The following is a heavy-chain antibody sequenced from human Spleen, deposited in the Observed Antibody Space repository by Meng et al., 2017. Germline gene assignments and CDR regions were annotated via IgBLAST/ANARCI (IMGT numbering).Heavy chain of an antibody. CDR3: ARDADWVIFDH. V-gene: IGHV3-23*01. CDR1: GLTFSTFA. D-gene: IGHD3-9*01. J-gene: IGHJ4*02. Sequence: GESLKISCAASGLTFSTFAMSWVRQAPGKGLEWVSGISASSATIYYADSVKGRFTISRDNSKNTVYLQMNSLRAEDTAVYYCARDADWVIFDHWGQGALVTVSS. CDR2: ISASSATI.